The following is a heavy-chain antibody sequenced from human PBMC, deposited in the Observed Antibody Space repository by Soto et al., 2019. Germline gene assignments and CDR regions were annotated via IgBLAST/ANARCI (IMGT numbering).Heavy chain of an antibody. J-gene: IGHJ1*01. CDR2: TSYDGSEK. CDR3: ARWGTTGGLDV. V-gene: IGHV3-30*19. D-gene: IGHD3-16*01. Sequence: QVQLVESGGGVVQPGTSLRLSCVGSGFTFRSYVIHWVRQAPGKGLEWVAVTSYDGSEKYYDDSVKGRFTISRDNSRNTVDLQMDSLRLEDTALYYCARWGTTGGLDVWGQGTLVSVSS. CDR1: GFTFRSYV.